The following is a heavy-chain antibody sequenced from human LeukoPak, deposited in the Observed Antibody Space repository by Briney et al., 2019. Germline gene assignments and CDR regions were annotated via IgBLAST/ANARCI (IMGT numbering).Heavy chain of an antibody. V-gene: IGHV3-21*01. J-gene: IGHJ4*02. CDR3: ARDLDDRSAYRYHFDS. CDR1: GFTFSSYS. CDR2: ISGSSAYT. Sequence: GGSLRLSCAASGFTFSSYSMNWVRQAPGRGLEWVSSISGSSAYTYYADSVKGRFTISRDNAKNTLYLQMNNLRDEDTALYYCARDLDDRSAYRYHFDSWGQGTLVTVSS. D-gene: IGHD3-22*01.